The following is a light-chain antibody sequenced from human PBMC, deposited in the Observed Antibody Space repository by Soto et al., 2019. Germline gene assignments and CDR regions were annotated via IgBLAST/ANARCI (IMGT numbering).Light chain of an antibody. CDR2: GAS. CDR3: QQSYSTPGT. J-gene: IGKJ1*01. Sequence: DIQMTQSPSSLSASVGDRITITCRASESFIYYLNWYQHQPGKAPNLLIYGASTLQSAVPSRFSGSGSGTDVTLTISSLQPEDFATYYCQQSYSTPGTFGQGTKVESK. V-gene: IGKV1-39*01. CDR1: ESFIYY.